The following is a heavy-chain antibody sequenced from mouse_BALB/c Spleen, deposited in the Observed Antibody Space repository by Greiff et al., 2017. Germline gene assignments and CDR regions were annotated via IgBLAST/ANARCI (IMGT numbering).Heavy chain of an antibody. CDR2: ISSGSSTI. CDR3: ARSGNWDVNYFDY. J-gene: IGHJ2*01. D-gene: IGHD4-1*01. Sequence: EVMLVESGGGLVQPGGSRKLSCAASGFTFSSFGMHWVRQAPEKGLEWVAYISSGSSTIYYADTVKGRFTISRDNPKNTLFLQMTSLRSEDTAMYYCARSGNWDVNYFDYWGQGTTLTVSS. CDR1: GFTFSSFG. V-gene: IGHV5-17*02.